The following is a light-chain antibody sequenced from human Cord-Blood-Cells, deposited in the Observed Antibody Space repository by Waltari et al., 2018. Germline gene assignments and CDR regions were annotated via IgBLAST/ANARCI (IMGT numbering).Light chain of an antibody. CDR2: GTS. CDR3: QSYDSSLSDNYV. V-gene: IGLV1-40*01. J-gene: IGLJ1*01. Sequence: SVLTQPPSVSGAPGPMFTISCTGSSSTIGPGYHVPWYPHLPATAPKLLIYGTSNRPSGVPYRFSGSMSGTSACLAITVLQAEDEADYYCQSYDSSLSDNYVFGTGTKVTVL. CDR1: SSTIGPGYH.